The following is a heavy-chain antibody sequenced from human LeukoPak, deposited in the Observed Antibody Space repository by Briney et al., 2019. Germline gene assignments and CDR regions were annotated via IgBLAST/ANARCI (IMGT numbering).Heavy chain of an antibody. J-gene: IGHJ4*02. CDR2: INWNGGST. V-gene: IGHV3-20*04. CDR3: ARSDFWSGYYNGNFDH. D-gene: IGHD3-3*01. CDR1: GFTFDDYG. Sequence: GGSLRLSCAASGFTFDDYGMSWVRQAPGKGLEWVSGINWNGGSTGYADSVKGRFTISRDNAKNSLYLQMNSLRAEDTALYYCARSDFWSGYYNGNFDHWGQGTLVTVSS.